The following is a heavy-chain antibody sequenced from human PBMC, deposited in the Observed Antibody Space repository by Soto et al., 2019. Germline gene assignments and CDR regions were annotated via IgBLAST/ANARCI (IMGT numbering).Heavy chain of an antibody. CDR1: GVSVGSGSYY. D-gene: IGHD5-18*01. J-gene: IGHJ4*02. CDR3: AREGRGYDYGLLDY. V-gene: IGHV4-61*01. CDR2: IYYNGIT. Sequence: LSLTCSVSGVSVGSGSYYWTWVRQPPGKGLEWIGYIYYNGITKYNPSLESRVTISIDTSNNQFSLKLISVTDADTAVYYCAREGRGYDYGLLDYWGQGTLVTVSS.